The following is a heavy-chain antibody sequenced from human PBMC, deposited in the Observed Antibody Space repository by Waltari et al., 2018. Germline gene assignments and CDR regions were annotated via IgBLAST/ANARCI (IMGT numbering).Heavy chain of an antibody. CDR3: ARSLITMVRGERYYYGMDV. D-gene: IGHD3-10*01. V-gene: IGHV4-34*01. CDR1: GGSFSGYY. J-gene: IGHJ6*02. CDR2: INHRGRT. Sequence: QVQLQQWGAGLLKPSETLSLTCAVYGGSFSGYYWSWIRQPPGKGLEWIGEINHRGRTNDNPALKGRCTISVDTSKNQCSLKLSSVTAADTAVYYVARSLITMVRGERYYYGMDVWGQGTTVTVSS.